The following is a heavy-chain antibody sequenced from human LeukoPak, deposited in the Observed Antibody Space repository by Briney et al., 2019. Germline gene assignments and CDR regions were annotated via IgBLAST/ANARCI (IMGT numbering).Heavy chain of an antibody. J-gene: IGHJ5*02. D-gene: IGHD2-2*01. Sequence: ASVKVSCKASGYTFTGYYMHWVRQAPGQGLEWMGWINPNSGGTNYAQKFQGRVTMTRDTSISTAYMELSRLRSDDTAVYYCASASPTIVVVPAAIWFDPWGQGTLVTVSS. CDR1: GYTFTGYY. CDR2: INPNSGGT. CDR3: ASASPTIVVVPAAIWFDP. V-gene: IGHV1-2*02.